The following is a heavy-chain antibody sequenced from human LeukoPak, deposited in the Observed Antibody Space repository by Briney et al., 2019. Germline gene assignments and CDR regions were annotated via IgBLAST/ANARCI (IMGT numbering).Heavy chain of an antibody. D-gene: IGHD5-18*01. Sequence: PGGSLRLSCAASGFTFSSYGMHWVRQAPGKGLEWVAVISYDGSNKYYADSVKGRFTISRDNSKNTLYLQMNSLRAEDTAVYYCARDSSMWIQLWKYGYYFDYWGQGTLVTVSS. J-gene: IGHJ4*02. CDR3: ARDSSMWIQLWKYGYYFDY. CDR1: GFTFSSYG. CDR2: ISYDGSNK. V-gene: IGHV3-30*03.